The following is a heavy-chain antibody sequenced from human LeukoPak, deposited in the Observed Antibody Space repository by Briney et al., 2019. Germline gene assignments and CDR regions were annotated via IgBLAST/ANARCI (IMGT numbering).Heavy chain of an antibody. CDR3: AKEGRAAAGTGKVDY. J-gene: IGHJ4*02. V-gene: IGHV3-23*01. CDR2: ISGSGGST. Sequence: GGSLRLSCAASGFTLSSYAMSGVRQAPGKGRAWVSAISGSGGSTYYAESVKGRYTISRDNSKNTLYLQMNSLRAEDTAVHYCAKEGRAAAGTGKVDYWGQGTLVTVSS. D-gene: IGHD6-13*01. CDR1: GFTLSSYA.